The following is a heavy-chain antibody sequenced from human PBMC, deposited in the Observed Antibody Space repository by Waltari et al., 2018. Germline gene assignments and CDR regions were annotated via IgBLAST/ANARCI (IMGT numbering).Heavy chain of an antibody. Sequence: EVQLLESGGTVVQPGGSLRLSCAAAGFIFSSHAMTWVRQAPGKGLEWLSTITGSGATTYYAHSMKGHLTISRDNSRDTLYLEINSLRVDDTAVYFCARILDNVDAFDYRGQGTLLTVSA. V-gene: IGHV3-23*01. CDR1: GFIFSSHA. CDR3: ARILDNVDAFDY. J-gene: IGHJ4*02. D-gene: IGHD1-1*01. CDR2: ITGSGATT.